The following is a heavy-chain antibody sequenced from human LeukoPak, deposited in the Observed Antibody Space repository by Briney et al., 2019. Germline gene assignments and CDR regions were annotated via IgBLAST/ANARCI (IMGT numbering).Heavy chain of an antibody. V-gene: IGHV4-39*07. D-gene: IGHD3-16*01. CDR2: IYYSGST. Sequence: SETLSLTCTVSGGYISSSSYYWGWSRQPPGKGLEWIGNIYYSGSTYYNPPLKSRVTISVDTSKNQFSLKLRSVTAADTAVYYCARETSQKGAHYMDVWGKGTTATISS. CDR3: ARETSQKGAHYMDV. J-gene: IGHJ6*03. CDR1: GGYISSSSYY.